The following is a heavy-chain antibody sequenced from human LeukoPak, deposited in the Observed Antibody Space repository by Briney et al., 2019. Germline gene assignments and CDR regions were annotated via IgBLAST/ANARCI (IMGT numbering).Heavy chain of an antibody. V-gene: IGHV3-30*03. CDR3: ARDPSLNYGDYYFDY. D-gene: IGHD4-17*01. CDR2: ISYDGSNK. Sequence: ESGGSLRLSCAASGFTFSSYSMNWVRQAPGKGLEWVAVISYDGSNKYYADSVKGRFTISRDNSKNTLYLQMNSLRAEDTAVYYCARDPSLNYGDYYFDYWGQGTLVTVSS. CDR1: GFTFSSYS. J-gene: IGHJ4*02.